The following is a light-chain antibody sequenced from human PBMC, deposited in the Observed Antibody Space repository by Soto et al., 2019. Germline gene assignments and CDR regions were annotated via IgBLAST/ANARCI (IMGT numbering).Light chain of an antibody. J-gene: IGKJ3*01. CDR2: KAS. V-gene: IGKV1-5*03. Sequence: DIQMTQSPSTLSASVGDRVTITCRASQSISSWLAWYQRKPGKAPKLLIYKASSLESGVPSRFSGSGAGTEFTLTISSLQPDDVATYCWQQYNSYSFTFGPGTKVDIK. CDR1: QSISSW. CDR3: QQYNSYSFT.